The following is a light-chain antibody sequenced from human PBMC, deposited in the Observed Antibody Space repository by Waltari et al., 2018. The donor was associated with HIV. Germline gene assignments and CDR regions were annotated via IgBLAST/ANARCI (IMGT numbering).Light chain of an antibody. V-gene: IGLV1-47*01. CDR3: CSYAGTYTYV. J-gene: IGLJ1*01. CDR2: RSD. CDR1: RSNIGSDY. Sequence: QSVLTQPPSASGTPGQRITISCLGTRSNIGSDYAYWYQQLPGAAPKLLIDRSDQRPSGVPDRFSGAKSGNTASLTISGLQAEDEADYYCCSYAGTYTYVFGTGTKVTVL.